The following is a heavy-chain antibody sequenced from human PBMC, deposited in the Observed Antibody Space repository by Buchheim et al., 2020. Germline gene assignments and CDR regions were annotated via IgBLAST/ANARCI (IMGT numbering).Heavy chain of an antibody. CDR3: ARDGNGIMATIPYYYYYGMDV. D-gene: IGHD5-24*01. CDR1: GFTFSDYF. J-gene: IGHJ6*02. Sequence: QVQLVESGGGLVKPGGSLRLSCAASGFTFSDYFMSWIRQAPGKGLEWVSYISSSSSYTNYADSVKGRFTISRDNAKNSMYLQMNSLRAEDTAVYYCARDGNGIMATIPYYYYYGMDVWGQGTT. V-gene: IGHV3-11*06. CDR2: ISSSSSYT.